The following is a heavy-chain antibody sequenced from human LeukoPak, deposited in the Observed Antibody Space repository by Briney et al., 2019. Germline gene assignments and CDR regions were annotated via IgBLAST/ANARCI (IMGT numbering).Heavy chain of an antibody. CDR3: AKGNCGGDCYTYYYFYMDV. J-gene: IGHJ6*03. CDR1: GFTFSSYG. CDR2: IRFDGSNK. Sequence: GGSLRLSCAASGFTFSSYGMHWVRQAPGKGLEWVAFIRFDGSNKYYADSVKGRFTVSRDNSKLYLQMNGLRAEDTAVYYCAKGNCGGDCYTYYYFYMDVWGKGTTVTVSS. V-gene: IGHV3-30*02. D-gene: IGHD2-21*02.